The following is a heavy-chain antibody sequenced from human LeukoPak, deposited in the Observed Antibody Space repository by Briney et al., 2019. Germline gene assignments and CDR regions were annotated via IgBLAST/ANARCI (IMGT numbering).Heavy chain of an antibody. Sequence: GGSLRLSCAASGFTFSRHAMSWVRQAPGKGLQWVSGISGSAGATYYADSVEGRFTISRDNSKNTLYLQMNSLRAEDTAVYYCAKAYENSGYYSHFDYWGQGTLVTVSS. V-gene: IGHV3-23*01. J-gene: IGHJ4*02. CDR2: ISGSAGAT. D-gene: IGHD3-22*01. CDR3: AKAYENSGYYSHFDY. CDR1: GFTFSRHA.